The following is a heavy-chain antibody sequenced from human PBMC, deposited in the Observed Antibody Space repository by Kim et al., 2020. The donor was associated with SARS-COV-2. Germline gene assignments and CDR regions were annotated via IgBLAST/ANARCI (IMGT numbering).Heavy chain of an antibody. CDR2: ISYDGSNK. CDR3: AKGSSGWYRDYGMDV. J-gene: IGHJ6*02. D-gene: IGHD6-19*01. V-gene: IGHV3-30*18. CDR1: GFTFSSYG. Sequence: GGSLRLSCAASGFTFSSYGMHWVRQAPGKGLEWVAVISYDGSNKYYADSVKGRFTISRDNSKNTLYLQMNSLGAEDTAVYYCAKGSSGWYRDYGMDVWGQGTTVTVSS.